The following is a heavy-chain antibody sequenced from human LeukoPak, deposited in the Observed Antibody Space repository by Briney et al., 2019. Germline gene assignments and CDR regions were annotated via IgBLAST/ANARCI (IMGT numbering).Heavy chain of an antibody. Sequence: GESLKISCKGSGYSFTSYWIGWVRQMPGKGLEWMGIIYPGDSDTRYSPSFQGQITISADKSISTAYLQWSSLKASDTAMYYCARLMYHYGSGSYSDYWGQGTLVTVSS. CDR3: ARLMYHYGSGSYSDY. D-gene: IGHD3-10*01. CDR2: IYPGDSDT. J-gene: IGHJ4*02. CDR1: GYSFTSYW. V-gene: IGHV5-51*01.